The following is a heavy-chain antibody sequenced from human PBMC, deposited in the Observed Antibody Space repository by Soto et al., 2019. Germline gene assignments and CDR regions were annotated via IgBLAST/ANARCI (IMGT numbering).Heavy chain of an antibody. V-gene: IGHV3-73*01. Sequence: GSLRLSCAASGFRFSGSDMHWVRQASGEGLEWVGRIKTKAESYATALAASVKDRFSISRDDSKNTAYLEMNSLKTEDTAVYYCTRRDCTGGNCYSDFDYWGQGALVTVSS. J-gene: IGHJ4*02. D-gene: IGHD2-15*01. CDR3: TRRDCTGGNCYSDFDY. CDR1: GFRFSGSD. CDR2: IKTKAESYAT.